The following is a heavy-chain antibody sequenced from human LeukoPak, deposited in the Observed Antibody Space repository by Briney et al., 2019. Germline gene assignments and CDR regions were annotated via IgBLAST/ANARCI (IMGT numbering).Heavy chain of an antibody. J-gene: IGHJ4*02. CDR2: ISSSSSYI. CDR1: GFTFSSYS. D-gene: IGHD3-22*01. CDR3: ARDATLIYYYDSSGYPFDY. V-gene: IGHV3-21*01. Sequence: SGGSLRLSCAASGFTFSSYSMNWVRQAPGKGLEWVSSISSSSSYIYYADSVKGRFTISRDNAKNSLYLQMNSLRAEDTAVYYCARDATLIYYYDSSGYPFDYWGQGTLVTVSS.